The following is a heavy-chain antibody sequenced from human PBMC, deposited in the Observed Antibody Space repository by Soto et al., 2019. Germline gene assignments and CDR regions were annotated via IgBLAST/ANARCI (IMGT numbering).Heavy chain of an antibody. CDR1: GFTFSHYG. CDR2: ISYDGRNE. J-gene: IGHJ6*02. V-gene: IGHV3-30*03. D-gene: IGHD2-2*01. CDR3: AREDCSSVGWRRGLIYNDGVDV. Sequence: QEQLVESGGGVVQPGRSPRLSCAGSGFTFSHYGMHWVRQAPGKGLEWVATISYDGRNEKYADSVKGRIAVSRDNSKSTLDLQMSSVRGEDTAVYYCAREDCSSVGWRRGLIYNDGVDVWGQGTTVAVSS.